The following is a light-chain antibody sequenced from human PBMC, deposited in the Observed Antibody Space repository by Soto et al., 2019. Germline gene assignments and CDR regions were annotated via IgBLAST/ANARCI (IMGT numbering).Light chain of an antibody. CDR2: DVT. Sequence: QSVLTQPRSVSGSPGQSVTISCTGTNSDVGTFYFVSWYQQYPDKGPKLIIYDVTERPSGVPDRFSGSKSGNTASLTISGLQAEDEADYYCCSYAGSYTLVFGGGTKVTVL. J-gene: IGLJ2*01. V-gene: IGLV2-11*01. CDR1: NSDVGTFYF. CDR3: CSYAGSYTLV.